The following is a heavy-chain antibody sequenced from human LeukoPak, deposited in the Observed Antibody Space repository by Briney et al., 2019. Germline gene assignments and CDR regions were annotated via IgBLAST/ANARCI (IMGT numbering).Heavy chain of an antibody. D-gene: IGHD5-18*01. J-gene: IGHJ4*02. CDR3: ARVIQLWLMLGY. V-gene: IGHV3-53*01. CDR1: GFTVSSNY. Sequence: GGSLRLSCAASGFTVSSNYMSWVRQAPGKGLEWVSVIYSGGSTYYADSVKGRFTISGDNSKNTLYLQTNSLRAEDTAVYYCARVIQLWLMLGYWGQGTLVTVSS. CDR2: IYSGGST.